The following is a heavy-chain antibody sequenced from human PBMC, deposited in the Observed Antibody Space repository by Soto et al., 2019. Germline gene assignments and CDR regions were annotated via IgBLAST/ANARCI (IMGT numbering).Heavy chain of an antibody. V-gene: IGHV1-69*06. D-gene: IGHD5-12*01. CDR3: ASRVNGYSGYATHC. CDR2: IVPIFGTP. CDR1: GGTFNSYG. Sequence: QVQLVQSGAEVKKPGSSVKVSCKASGGTFNSYGLTWVRQAPGQGLEWMGRIVPIFGTPHYAHQIQVRVTITADKSTSTAYMELSSLRSEDTAVYYCASRVNGYSGYATHCWCQGTLVTVSS. J-gene: IGHJ4*02.